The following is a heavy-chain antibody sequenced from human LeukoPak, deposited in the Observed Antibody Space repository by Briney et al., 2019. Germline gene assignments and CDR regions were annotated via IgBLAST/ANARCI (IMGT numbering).Heavy chain of an antibody. D-gene: IGHD1-1*01. CDR3: ARVRYDRPWYFDY. CDR1: GGSFSGYY. J-gene: IGHJ4*02. V-gene: IGHV4-34*01. CDR2: INHSGST. Sequence: PSETLSLTCAVYGGSFSGYYWSWIRQPPGKGLEWIGEINHSGSTNYNPSLKSRVTISVDTSKNQFSLKLSSVTAADTAVYYCARVRYDRPWYFDYWGQGTLVTVSS.